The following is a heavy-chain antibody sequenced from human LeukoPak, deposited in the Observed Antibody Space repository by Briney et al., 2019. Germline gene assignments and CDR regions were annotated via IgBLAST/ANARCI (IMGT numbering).Heavy chain of an antibody. Sequence: IPSETLSLTCTVSGGSISSSSYYWGWIRQPPGKGLEWIGSIYYSGSTYYNPSLKSRVTISVDTSKSQFSLKLNSVTAADTAVYFCATRRGFELFFDLWGQGTRVTVSS. CDR3: ATRRGFELFFDL. CDR1: GGSISSSSYY. V-gene: IGHV4-39*07. CDR2: IYYSGST. D-gene: IGHD3-10*01. J-gene: IGHJ4*02.